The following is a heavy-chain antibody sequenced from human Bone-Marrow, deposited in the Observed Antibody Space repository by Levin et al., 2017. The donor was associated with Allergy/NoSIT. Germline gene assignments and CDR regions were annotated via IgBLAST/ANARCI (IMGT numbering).Heavy chain of an antibody. CDR3: AKDVVGYSYGQNAFDI. Sequence: VGSLRLSCAASGFTFSTTAMSWLRQAPGMGLEWVSSITSSADSTHFADSVRGRFIISRDNSKNTVYLQMNSLRAEDTAMYYCAKDVVGYSYGQNAFDIWGQGTLVTVSS. D-gene: IGHD5-18*01. V-gene: IGHV3-23*01. J-gene: IGHJ3*02. CDR2: ITSSADST. CDR1: GFTFSTTA.